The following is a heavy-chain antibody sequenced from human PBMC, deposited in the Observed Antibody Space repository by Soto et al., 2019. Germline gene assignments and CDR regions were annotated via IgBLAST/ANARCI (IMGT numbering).Heavy chain of an antibody. D-gene: IGHD1-20*01. CDR3: AREVWLYGMDV. CDR2: IYFSGDT. CDR1: GCSINNRDFY. V-gene: IGHV4-30-4*01. Sequence: TFAVFGCSINNRDFYWNWIRQPPGKGLEWLGYIYFSGDTYYKPSLKSRVSISLDTSKNQFSLKLSSVTAADTAVYYCAREVWLYGMDVWGQGNTVT. J-gene: IGHJ6*02.